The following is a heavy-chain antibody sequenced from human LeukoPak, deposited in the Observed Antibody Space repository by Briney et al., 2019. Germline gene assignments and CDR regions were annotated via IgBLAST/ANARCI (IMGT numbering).Heavy chain of an antibody. CDR1: GGSISSSSYY. V-gene: IGHV4-39*07. CDR2: IYYSGST. D-gene: IGHD3-22*01. CDR3: ASTSPKYYYESSGYSSLFDN. Sequence: PSETLSLTCTVSGGSISSSSYYWGWIRQPPGKGLEWIGSIYYSGSTYYSPSLKSRLTISVDTSKNQFSLKLRSVTAADTALYYCASTSPKYYYESSGYSSLFDNWGQGTLVTVSS. J-gene: IGHJ4*02.